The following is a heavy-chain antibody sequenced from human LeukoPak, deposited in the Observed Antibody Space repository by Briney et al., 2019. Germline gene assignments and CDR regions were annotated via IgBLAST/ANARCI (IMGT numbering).Heavy chain of an antibody. J-gene: IGHJ6*03. V-gene: IGHV4-59*01. CDR1: DDSITMYY. Sequence: SETLSLTCSVSDDSITMYYWTWIRQPPGKGLEWIGYVDHTGSTNFNPSLNGRVSISRDTTKNLFSLRLRSVTAADTAVYFCARGRVSSSTWYSTYYYYFYMDVWGGGTTVTVSS. D-gene: IGHD1-1*01. CDR3: ARGRVSSSTWYSTYYYYFYMDV. CDR2: VDHTGST.